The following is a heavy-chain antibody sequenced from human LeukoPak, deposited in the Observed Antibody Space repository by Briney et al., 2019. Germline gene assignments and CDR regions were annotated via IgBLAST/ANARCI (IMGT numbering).Heavy chain of an antibody. CDR3: VSQRDHRVAVASSFDN. CDR2: ISPDGNYI. V-gene: IGHV3-23*01. Sequence: GGSLRLSCAASGFTFSNFAMGWVRQTPGTGLAWLSAISPDGNYIYYADSVKGRFTTSRDNSKNTLYLQMTSLRVEDTAVYFCVSQRDHRVAVASSFDNWGQGTLISVSP. D-gene: IGHD6-19*01. CDR1: GFTFSNFA. J-gene: IGHJ4*02.